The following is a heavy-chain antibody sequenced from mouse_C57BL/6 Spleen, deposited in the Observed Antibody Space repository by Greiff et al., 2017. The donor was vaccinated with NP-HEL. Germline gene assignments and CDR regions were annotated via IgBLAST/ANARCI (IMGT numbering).Heavy chain of an antibody. CDR1: GYTFTSYW. J-gene: IGHJ2*01. CDR3: ARSGQLRLRLYYFDY. V-gene: IGHV1-53*01. D-gene: IGHD3-2*02. CDR2: INPSNGGT. Sequence: QVQLQQPGTELVKPGASVKLSCKASGYTFTSYWMHWVKQRPGQGLEWIGNINPSNGGTNYNEKFKSKATLTVDKSSSTAYMQLSSLTSEDSAVYYCARSGQLRLRLYYFDYWGQGTTLTVSS.